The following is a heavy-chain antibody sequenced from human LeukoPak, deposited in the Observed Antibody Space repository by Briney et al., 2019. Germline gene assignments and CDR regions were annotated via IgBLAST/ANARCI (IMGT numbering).Heavy chain of an antibody. J-gene: IGHJ5*02. D-gene: IGHD2-2*01. CDR3: ARGDPIVVVRRGWFDP. V-gene: IGHV3-74*01. Sequence: RGSLRLSCAASGFTFSSYWMHWVRQAPGKGLVWVSRINSDGSSTSYADSVKGRFTISRDNAKNTLYLQMNSLRAEDTAVYYCARGDPIVVVRRGWFDPWGQGTLVTVSS. CDR2: INSDGSST. CDR1: GFTFSSYW.